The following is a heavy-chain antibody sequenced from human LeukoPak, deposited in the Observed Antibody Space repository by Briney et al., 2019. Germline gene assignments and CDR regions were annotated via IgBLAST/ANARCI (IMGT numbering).Heavy chain of an antibody. CDR1: GGSFSGYY. J-gene: IGHJ5*02. CDR3: ARVALGWFDP. Sequence: SETLSLTCAVYGGSFSGYYWSWIRQPPGKGLEWIGEINHSGSTNYNPSLKSRVTISVDTSKNQFSLKLSSVTAADTAVYYCARVALGWFDPWGQGTLVTVSS. CDR2: INHSGST. V-gene: IGHV4-34*01.